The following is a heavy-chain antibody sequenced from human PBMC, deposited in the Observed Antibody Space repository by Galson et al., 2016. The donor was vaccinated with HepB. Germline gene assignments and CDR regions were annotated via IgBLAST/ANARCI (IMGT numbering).Heavy chain of an antibody. V-gene: IGHV3-23*01. D-gene: IGHD2-2*01. CDR1: GFTFNNFA. CDR3: AKRGRGASSPEGKAFDI. J-gene: IGHJ3*02. Sequence: SLRLSCAASGFTFNNFAMAWVRQAPGKGLEWVSSIGRTGSPTYYADAVKGRFTISRDNSMNTLFLQMNSLGAEDTAVYYCAKRGRGASSPEGKAFDIWGQGAMVTVSS. CDR2: IGRTGSPT.